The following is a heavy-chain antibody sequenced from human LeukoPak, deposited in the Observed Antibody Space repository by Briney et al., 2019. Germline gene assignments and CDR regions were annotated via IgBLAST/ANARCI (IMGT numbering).Heavy chain of an antibody. CDR3: AKGRSGWYEGLHY. V-gene: IGHV3-23*01. CDR2: ISHGGDSA. Sequence: PGGSLRLSCTASGFTFSTYAMTWVRQAPGKGLEWVSVISHGGDSAWYADSVKGRFTISRDNSKSTLFLQMNSLRADDTAIYYCAKGRSGWYEGLHYWGQGILVTVSS. D-gene: IGHD6-19*01. CDR1: GFTFSTYA. J-gene: IGHJ4*02.